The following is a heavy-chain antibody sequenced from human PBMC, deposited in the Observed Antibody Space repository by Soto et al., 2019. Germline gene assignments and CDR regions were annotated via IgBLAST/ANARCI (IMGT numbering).Heavy chain of an antibody. CDR2: ISYDGSNK. CDR3: AKGHDSRGYCRFDY. Sequence: QVQLVESGGGVVQPGRSLRLSCAASAFTFSSYGMHWVRQAPGKGLEWVAVISYDGSNKYYADSVKGRFTISRDNSKNTLYLQMNSMRAEDTAVYYCAKGHDSRGYCRFDYWGQGTLVTVSS. V-gene: IGHV3-30*18. CDR1: AFTFSSYG. D-gene: IGHD3-22*01. J-gene: IGHJ4*02.